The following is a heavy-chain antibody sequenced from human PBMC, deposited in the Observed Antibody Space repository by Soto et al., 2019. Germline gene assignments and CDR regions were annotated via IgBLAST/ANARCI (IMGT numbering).Heavy chain of an antibody. CDR1: GFTFSIYG. D-gene: IGHD3-3*01. CDR3: ARDKEEEYYDFWSGPSY. Sequence: PVGSLRLSYAASGFTFSIYGMHRVRQAPGKGLEWVAVISYDGSNKYYADSVKGRFTISRDNSKNTLYLQMNSLRAEDTAVYYCARDKEEEYYDFWSGPSYWGQGT. J-gene: IGHJ4*02. V-gene: IGHV3-30*03. CDR2: ISYDGSNK.